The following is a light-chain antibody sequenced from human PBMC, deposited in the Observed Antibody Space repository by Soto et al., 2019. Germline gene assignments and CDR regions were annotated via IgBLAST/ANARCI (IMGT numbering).Light chain of an antibody. CDR1: SSDVGAYNY. Sequence: QSVLTQPASVSGSPGQSIAISCTGTSSDVGAYNYVSWYQQHPGKAPKLMIYDVSNRPSGVSDRFSGSKSGNTASLTISGLQAEDEADYYCSSYTTSDTYAFGSGTKVTVL. V-gene: IGLV2-14*01. J-gene: IGLJ1*01. CDR2: DVS. CDR3: SSYTTSDTYA.